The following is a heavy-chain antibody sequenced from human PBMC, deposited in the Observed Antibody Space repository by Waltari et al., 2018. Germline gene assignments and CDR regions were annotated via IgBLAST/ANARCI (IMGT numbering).Heavy chain of an antibody. CDR1: GGSISSSNW. Sequence: QVQLQESGPGLVKPSGTLSLTCAVSGGSISSSNWWSWVRQPPGKGLEWIGEIYQSGSTNYNPSLKSRITISLDKSKNQFSLDLTAVTAADTAVYYCARLIATTEVKNWFDPWGQGTLVTVSS. J-gene: IGHJ5*02. CDR2: IYQSGST. V-gene: IGHV4-4*02. D-gene: IGHD6-13*01. CDR3: ARLIATTEVKNWFDP.